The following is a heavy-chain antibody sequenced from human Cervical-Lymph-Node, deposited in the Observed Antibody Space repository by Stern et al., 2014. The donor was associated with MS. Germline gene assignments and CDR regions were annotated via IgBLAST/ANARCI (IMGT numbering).Heavy chain of an antibody. Sequence: VQLVESGAEVKKPGSSVKVSCKASGGTFSTYSISWVRQAPGQGLEWMGGITPIFATANYAQKFHGRVTITADDSTSTAYMELSSLRSEDKAVYYCAFGGRSGYPKHFDPWGQGTVVTVSS. V-gene: IGHV1-69*01. D-gene: IGHD5-12*01. CDR3: AFGGRSGYPKHFDP. CDR1: GGTFSTYS. CDR2: ITPIFATA. J-gene: IGHJ5*02.